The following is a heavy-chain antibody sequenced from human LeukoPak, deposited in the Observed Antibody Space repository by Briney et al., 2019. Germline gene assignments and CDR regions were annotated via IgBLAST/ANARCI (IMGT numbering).Heavy chain of an antibody. D-gene: IGHD3-10*01. CDR3: ARERYYYGSGSYSNYYYGMDV. CDR2: IYPGDSDT. J-gene: IGHJ6*02. V-gene: IGHV5-51*01. CDR1: GYSFTSYW. Sequence: KVGESLKISCKGSGYSFTSYWIGWVRQMPGKGLEWMGIIYPGDSDTRYSPSFQGQVTISADKSISTAYLQWSSLKASDTAMYYCARERYYYGSGSYSNYYYGMDVWGQGTTVTVSS.